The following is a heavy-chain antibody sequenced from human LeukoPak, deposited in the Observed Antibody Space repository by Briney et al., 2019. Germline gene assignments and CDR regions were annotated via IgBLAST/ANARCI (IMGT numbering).Heavy chain of an antibody. CDR3: ARGYYAGRGHHFEY. CDR2: FTTSSTSI. V-gene: IGHV3-21*01. CDR1: GFTFSTTN. J-gene: IGHJ4*02. Sequence: GGSLRLSCAASGFTFSTTNMNWVRQAPGKGLEWVSSFTTSSTSIYYADSVKGRFTISRDNAKNSLYLQMNSLRAEDTAVYCCARGYYAGRGHHFEYWGQGTLVTVSS. D-gene: IGHD3-22*01.